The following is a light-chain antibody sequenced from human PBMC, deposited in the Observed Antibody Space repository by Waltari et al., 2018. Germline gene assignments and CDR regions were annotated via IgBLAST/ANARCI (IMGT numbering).Light chain of an antibody. Sequence: QSVLTQPPSVSAAPGQRVAISCSGSSPNHGNPFVVRYQSLPGTAPKVLIYDNNKRPSGTPDRFSGSKSGTSATLGITGLQTGDEADYYCGTWDSSLSTVVFGGGTKVTVL. CDR3: GTWDSSLSTVV. CDR2: DNN. CDR1: SPNHGNPF. J-gene: IGLJ2*01. V-gene: IGLV1-51*01.